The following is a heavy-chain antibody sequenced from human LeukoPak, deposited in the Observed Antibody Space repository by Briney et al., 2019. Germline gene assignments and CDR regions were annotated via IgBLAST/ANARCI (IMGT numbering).Heavy chain of an antibody. CDR2: IYYTGGT. D-gene: IGHD3-10*01. Sequence: SETLSLTCTVSAGSISSNYWSWILHPPGKRLEESGYIYYTGGTNYNHSLNSQVTISVDTSTIKFSLKLSSVPAADTAVYYCSATYYGSGGTPGWWFDPWGQGTLVTVSS. V-gene: IGHV4-59*01. J-gene: IGHJ5*02. CDR3: SATYYGSGGTPGWWFDP. CDR1: AGSISSNY.